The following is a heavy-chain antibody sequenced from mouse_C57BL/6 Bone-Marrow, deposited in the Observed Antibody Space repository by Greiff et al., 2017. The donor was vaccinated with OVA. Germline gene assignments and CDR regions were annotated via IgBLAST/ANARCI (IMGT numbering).Heavy chain of an antibody. CDR3: ARETMVTTFGFYFDY. V-gene: IGHV3-8*01. J-gene: IGHJ2*01. CDR2: ISYSGST. CDR1: GYSITSDY. Sequence: EVKLMASGPGLAKPSQTLSLTCSVTGYSITSDYWNWIRTFPGNNLEYMGYISYSGSTYYNPSLKSRISITRDTSKNQYYLQLNSVTTEDTATYYGARETMVTTFGFYFDYGGQGTTLTVSS. D-gene: IGHD2-2*01.